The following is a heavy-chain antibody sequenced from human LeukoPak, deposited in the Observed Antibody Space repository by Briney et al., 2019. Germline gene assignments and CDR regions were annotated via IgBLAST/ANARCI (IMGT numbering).Heavy chain of an antibody. D-gene: IGHD2-2*01. V-gene: IGHV1-2*02. CDR1: GYTFTGYY. CDR3: AREARSVVVPAARGDWFDP. CDR2: INPNSGGT. J-gene: IGHJ5*02. Sequence: ASVKVSCKASGYTFTGYYMHWVRQAPGQGLEWMGWINPNSGGTNYAQKFQGRVTMTRDTSISTAYMELSRLRSDDTAVHYCAREARSVVVPAARGDWFDPWGQGTLVTVSS.